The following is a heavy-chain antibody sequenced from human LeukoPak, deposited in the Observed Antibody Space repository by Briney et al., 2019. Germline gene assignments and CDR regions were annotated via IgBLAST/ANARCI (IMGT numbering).Heavy chain of an antibody. CDR2: IYYSGST. D-gene: IGHD3-10*01. CDR3: ARIGGITMVRGVTYYFDY. J-gene: IGHJ4*02. Sequence: SETLSLTCTVSGGSVSSSSYYWGWIRQPPGKGLEWIGSIYYSGSTYYNPSLKSRVTISVDTSKNQFSLKLSSVTAADTAVYYCARIGGITMVRGVTYYFDYWGQGTLVTVSS. CDR1: GGSVSSSSYY. V-gene: IGHV4-39*07.